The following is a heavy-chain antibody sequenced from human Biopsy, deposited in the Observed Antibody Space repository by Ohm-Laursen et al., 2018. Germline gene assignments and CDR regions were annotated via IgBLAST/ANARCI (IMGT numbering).Heavy chain of an antibody. V-gene: IGHV4-59*01. D-gene: IGHD3-3*01. CDR1: GGSIISYY. CDR2: VYNGGIT. J-gene: IGHJ5*02. Sequence: GTLSLTCSVSGGSIISYYWTWIRQPPGKGLEWIGHVYNGGITNYNPSLKSRVTISKDTSKKQFSLQVNSVTAADTAVYYCARTPRDSFWSGSSKRGLWFDPWGQGTLVIVSS. CDR3: ARTPRDSFWSGSSKRGLWFDP.